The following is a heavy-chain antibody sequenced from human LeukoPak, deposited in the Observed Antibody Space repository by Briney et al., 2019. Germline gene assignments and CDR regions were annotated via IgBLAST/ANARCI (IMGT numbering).Heavy chain of an antibody. D-gene: IGHD2-15*01. J-gene: IGHJ6*02. Sequence: SQTMSLTCTVSGGSISSGGYYWSWIRQHPGKGLEWIGYNYYSGSTYYNPSLKSRVTISVDTSKNQFSLKLSSVTAADTAVYYCARDVVVVAAQREYYYYYGMDVWGQGTTVTVSS. CDR1: GGSISSGGYY. CDR3: ARDVVVVAAQREYYYYYGMDV. V-gene: IGHV4-31*03. CDR2: NYYSGST.